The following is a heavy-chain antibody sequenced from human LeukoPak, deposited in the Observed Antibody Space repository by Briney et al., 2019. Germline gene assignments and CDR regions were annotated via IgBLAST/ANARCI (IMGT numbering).Heavy chain of an antibody. D-gene: IGHD3-10*01. Sequence: GGSLRLSCAASGFTFSSYDMHWVRQATGKGLEWVSAIGTAGDTYYPGSVKGRFTISRDNAKNSLYLQMNSLRAEDTAVYYCASDTGVRYFDLWGRGTLVTVSS. V-gene: IGHV3-13*01. CDR1: GFTFSSYD. J-gene: IGHJ2*01. CDR3: ASDTGVRYFDL. CDR2: IGTAGDT.